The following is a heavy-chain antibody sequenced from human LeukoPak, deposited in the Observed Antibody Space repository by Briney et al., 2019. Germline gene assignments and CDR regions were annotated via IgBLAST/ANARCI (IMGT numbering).Heavy chain of an antibody. CDR2: IYYSGST. Sequence: SETLSLTCTASGGSISSYYWSWIRQSPGKGLEWIGYIYYSGSTNYNPSLKSRVTISVDTSKNQFSLKLSSVTAADTAVYYCARVYYDSSGYFTGEYYFDYWGQGTLVTVSS. J-gene: IGHJ4*02. CDR1: GGSISSYY. D-gene: IGHD3-22*01. V-gene: IGHV4-59*01. CDR3: ARVYYDSSGYFTGEYYFDY.